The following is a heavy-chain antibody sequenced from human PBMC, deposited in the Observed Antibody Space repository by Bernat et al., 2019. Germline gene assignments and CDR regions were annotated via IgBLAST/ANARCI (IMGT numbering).Heavy chain of an antibody. V-gene: IGHV3-23*01. CDR2: ISGSGGST. J-gene: IGHJ6*02. CDR1: GFTSSSYA. Sequence: EVQLLESGGGLVQPGGSLRLSCAASGFTSSSYAMSWVRQAPGKGLEWVSAISGSGGSTYYADSVKGRFTISRDNSKNTLYLQMNSLRAEDTAVYYCAKRQWLVLDYYYGMDVWGQGTTVTVSS. D-gene: IGHD6-19*01. CDR3: AKRQWLVLDYYYGMDV.